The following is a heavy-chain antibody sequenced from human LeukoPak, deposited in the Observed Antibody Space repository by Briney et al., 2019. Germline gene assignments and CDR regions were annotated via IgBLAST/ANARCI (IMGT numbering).Heavy chain of an antibody. CDR3: ARVVTGEANWFDP. V-gene: IGHV4-61*02. Sequence: SETLSLTCTVSGGSISSGSHYWSWIRQPAGKGLEWIGRIYTSGSTNYNPSLKSRVTISVDTSKNQFSLKLSSVTAADTAVYYCARVVTGEANWFDPWGQGTLVTVSS. CDR1: GGSISSGSHY. D-gene: IGHD5-18*01. J-gene: IGHJ5*02. CDR2: IYTSGST.